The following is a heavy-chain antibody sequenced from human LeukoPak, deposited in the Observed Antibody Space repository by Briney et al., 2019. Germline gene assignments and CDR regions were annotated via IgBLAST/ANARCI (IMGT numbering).Heavy chain of an antibody. D-gene: IGHD2-21*01. CDR2: INHSGST. V-gene: IGHV4-34*01. CDR1: GGSFSGYY. CDR3: ARGRVIHRV. J-gene: IGHJ3*01. Sequence: PSETLSLTCAVYGGSFSGYYWSWIRQPPGKGLEWIGEINHSGSTNYNPSLKSRVTISVDTSKNQFSPKLSSVTAADTAVYYCARGRVIHRVWGQGTMVTVSS.